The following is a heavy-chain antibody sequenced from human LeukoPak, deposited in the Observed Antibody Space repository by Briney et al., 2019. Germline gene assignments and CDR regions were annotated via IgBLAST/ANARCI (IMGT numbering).Heavy chain of an antibody. V-gene: IGHV1-69*04. CDR2: IIPILGIA. CDR3: ARDLEMATIFYYYYGMDV. J-gene: IGHJ6*02. D-gene: IGHD5-24*01. Sequence: ASVKVSCKASGGTFSSYAISWVRQAPGQGLEWMGRIIPILGIANYAQKFQGRVTITADKSTSTAYMELSSLRSEDTAVYYCARDLEMATIFYYYYGMDVWGQGTTVTVSS. CDR1: GGTFSSYA.